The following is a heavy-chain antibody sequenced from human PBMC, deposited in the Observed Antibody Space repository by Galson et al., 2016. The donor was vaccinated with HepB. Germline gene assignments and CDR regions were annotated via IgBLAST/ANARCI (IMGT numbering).Heavy chain of an antibody. J-gene: IGHJ4*02. D-gene: IGHD4-17*01. V-gene: IGHV3-23*01. CDR1: GFVFSNFG. CDR3: AKDQRDYGDQGYSDY. CDR2: ISTRRTT. Sequence: SLRLSCAASGFVFSNFGLSWVRQAPGKGLEWVASISTRRTTYYSDSVQGRFTISRDNSNNTLYLQMNSLRAEDTAVYYCAKDQRDYGDQGYSDYWGQGTLVTVSS.